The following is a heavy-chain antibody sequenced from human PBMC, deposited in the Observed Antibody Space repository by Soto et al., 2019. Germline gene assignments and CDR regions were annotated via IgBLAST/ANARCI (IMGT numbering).Heavy chain of an antibody. CDR1: GYTFTSYA. Sequence: GASVKVSCKASGYTFTSYAMHWVRQAPGQRLEWMGWINAGNGNTKYSQKFQGRVTITRDTSASTAYMELSSLRSEDTAVYYCARALYYDILTGYYYFDYWGQGTRVTVSS. J-gene: IGHJ4*02. CDR3: ARALYYDILTGYYYFDY. D-gene: IGHD3-9*01. V-gene: IGHV1-3*01. CDR2: INAGNGNT.